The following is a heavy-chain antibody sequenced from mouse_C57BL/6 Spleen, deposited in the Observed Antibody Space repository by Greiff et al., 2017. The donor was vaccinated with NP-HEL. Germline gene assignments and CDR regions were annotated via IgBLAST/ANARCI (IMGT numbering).Heavy chain of an antibody. Sequence: QVQLQQPGAELVMPGASVKLSCKASGYTFTSYWMHWVKQRPGQGLEWIGEIDPSDSYTNYTQKFKGKSTLTVDKSSSTAYMQLSRLTSEESAVYYCARRGIYYGNYEDYAMDYWGQGTSVTVSS. CDR3: ARRGIYYGNYEDYAMDY. J-gene: IGHJ4*01. CDR2: IDPSDSYT. D-gene: IGHD2-1*01. CDR1: GYTFTSYW. V-gene: IGHV1-69*01.